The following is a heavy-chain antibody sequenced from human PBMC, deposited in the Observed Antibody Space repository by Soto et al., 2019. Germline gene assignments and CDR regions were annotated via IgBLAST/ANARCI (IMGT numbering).Heavy chain of an antibody. D-gene: IGHD5-18*01. CDR1: GFTFSSYA. CDR3: ARDSYGFDY. Sequence: GGSLRLSCAASGFTFSSYAMHRVRQAPGKGLEWVAVILYDGSNKYYADSVKGRFTISRDNSKNTLYLQMNSLRAEDTAVYYCARDSYGFDYWGQGTLVTVSS. J-gene: IGHJ4*02. CDR2: ILYDGSNK. V-gene: IGHV3-30-3*01.